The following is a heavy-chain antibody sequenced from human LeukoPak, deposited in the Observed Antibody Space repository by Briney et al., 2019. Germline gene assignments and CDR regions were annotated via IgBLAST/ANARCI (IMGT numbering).Heavy chain of an antibody. CDR3: ARGSSGSPKIDY. Sequence: GRSLRLSCAASGFTFSSYSMNWVRQAPGKGLEWVSSISSSSSYIYYADSVKGRFTISRDNAKNSLYLQMNSLRAEDTAVYYCARGSSGSPKIDYWGQGTLVTVSS. CDR1: GFTFSSYS. J-gene: IGHJ4*02. CDR2: ISSSSSYI. V-gene: IGHV3-21*01. D-gene: IGHD1-26*01.